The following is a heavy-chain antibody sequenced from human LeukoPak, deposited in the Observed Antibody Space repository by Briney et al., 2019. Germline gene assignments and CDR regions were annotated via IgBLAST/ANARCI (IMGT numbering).Heavy chain of an antibody. V-gene: IGHV4-59*01. CDR1: GGSISSYY. J-gene: IGHJ3*02. CDR3: ARLRVSSSWYISAAFDI. D-gene: IGHD6-13*01. Sequence: PSETLSLTCTVSGGSISSYYWSWIRQPPGKGLEWIGYIYYSGSTNYNPSLKSRVTISVDTSKNQFSLKLSSVTAADTAVYYCARLRVSSSWYISAAFDIWGQGTMVTVSS. CDR2: IYYSGST.